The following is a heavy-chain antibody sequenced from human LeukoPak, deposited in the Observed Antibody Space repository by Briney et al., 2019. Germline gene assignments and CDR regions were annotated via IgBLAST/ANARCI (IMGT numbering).Heavy chain of an antibody. CDR1: GFTFSSYA. Sequence: GGSLRLSCAASGFTFSSYAMHWVRQAPGKGLEWVAVISYDGSNKYYADSVKGRFTISRDNSKNTLYLQMNSLRAEDTAVYYCAKDLRRGGLLWFGTPLSRGMDVWGQGATVTVSS. J-gene: IGHJ6*02. D-gene: IGHD3-10*01. CDR2: ISYDGSNK. V-gene: IGHV3-30-3*01. CDR3: AKDLRRGGLLWFGTPLSRGMDV.